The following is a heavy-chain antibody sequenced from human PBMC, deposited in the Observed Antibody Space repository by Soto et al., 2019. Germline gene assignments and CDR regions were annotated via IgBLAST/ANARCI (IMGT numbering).Heavy chain of an antibody. D-gene: IGHD2-8*02. CDR2: IYPGDSDT. V-gene: IGHV5-51*01. CDR3: ARGYCTATICDPWFDP. CDR1: GYAFSSYW. Sequence: GESLKISCQGSGYAFSSYWIAWVRQMPGKGLEWMGIIYPGDSDTRYSPSFQGQVTISVDKSITTAYLQWSSLKASDTAMYYCARGYCTATICDPWFDPWGQGTLVTVAS. J-gene: IGHJ5*02.